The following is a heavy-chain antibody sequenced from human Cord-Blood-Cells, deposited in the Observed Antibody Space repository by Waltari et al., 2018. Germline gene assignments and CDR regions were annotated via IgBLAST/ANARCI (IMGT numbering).Heavy chain of an antibody. J-gene: IGHJ4*02. D-gene: IGHD3-10*01. CDR3: ATTGGFLTPLDY. Sequence: EVLLVPSGVGLVQPWGSLRSCLAVCWFPVLNLLLPWLRQAPGKGLEWVSAISGSGGSTYYADSVKGRFTISRDNSKNTLYLQMNSLRAEDTAVYYCATTGGFLTPLDYWGQGTLVTVSS. CDR2: ISGSGGST. CDR1: WFPVLNLL. V-gene: IGHV3-23*04.